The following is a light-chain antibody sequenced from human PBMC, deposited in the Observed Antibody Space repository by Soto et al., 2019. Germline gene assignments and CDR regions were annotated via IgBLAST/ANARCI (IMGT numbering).Light chain of an antibody. J-gene: IGLJ1*01. Sequence: QSVLTQPASVYGSPGQSITISCTGTSSDVGGYNYVSWYQQHPGKAPKLMIYDVSNRPSGVSNRFSGSKSGNTASLTISGLQAEDEADYYCSSYTSSSSVVFGTGTKVTVL. CDR1: SSDVGGYNY. CDR3: SSYTSSSSVV. V-gene: IGLV2-14*01. CDR2: DVS.